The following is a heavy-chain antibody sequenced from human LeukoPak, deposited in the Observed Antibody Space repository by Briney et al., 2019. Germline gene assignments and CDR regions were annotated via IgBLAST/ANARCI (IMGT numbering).Heavy chain of an antibody. J-gene: IGHJ3*02. CDR3: ASQYYYGSGSKSRDAFDI. CDR2: IIPILGIA. Sequence: SVKVSCKASGGTFSSYAISWVRQAPGQGLEWMGRIIPILGIANYAQKFQGRVTITADKSTSTAYMELSSLRSEDTAVYYCASQYYYGSGSKSRDAFDIWGQGTMVTVSS. CDR1: GGTFSSYA. V-gene: IGHV1-69*04. D-gene: IGHD3-10*01.